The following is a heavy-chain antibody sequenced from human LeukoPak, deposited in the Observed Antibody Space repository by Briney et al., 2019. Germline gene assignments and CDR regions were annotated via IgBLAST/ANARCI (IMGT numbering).Heavy chain of an antibody. D-gene: IGHD4/OR15-4a*01. CDR1: GFTFSSYA. CDR3: ANEEVPNDY. CDR2: ISISGDVT. J-gene: IGHJ4*02. V-gene: IGHV3-23*01. Sequence: PGGSLRLSCAASGFTFSSYAMSWVRQAPGGGLEWVSGISISGDVTYYADAVQGRFIISRDNSRNTVYLQMNSLRVEDTAVYYCANEEVPNDYWGQGTLVTVSS.